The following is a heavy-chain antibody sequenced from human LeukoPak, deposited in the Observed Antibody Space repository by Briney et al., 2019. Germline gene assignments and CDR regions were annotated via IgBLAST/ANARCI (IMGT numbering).Heavy chain of an antibody. J-gene: IGHJ4*02. CDR1: GSSISNYY. CDR2: IYSTGST. CDR3: ARHEGLARPFDY. Sequence: SETLSLACSVSGSSISNYYWSWIRQSPGKGLEWLGYIYSTGSTDYYPSLTSRVTISVETSMNQFSLRLSSVTAADTAVYFCARHEGLARPFDYWGQGTLVPVSS. D-gene: IGHD6-19*01. V-gene: IGHV4-59*08.